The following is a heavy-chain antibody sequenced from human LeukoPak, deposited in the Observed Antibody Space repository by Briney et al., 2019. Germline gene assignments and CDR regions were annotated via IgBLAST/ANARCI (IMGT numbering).Heavy chain of an antibody. V-gene: IGHV1-46*01. CDR1: GYTFTNYY. J-gene: IGHJ3*02. D-gene: IGHD5-24*01. CDR3: ARVRDGYNAAFDI. CDR2: FNPSGGST. Sequence: ASVKVSCKASGYTFTNYYMHWVRQAPGQGLEWMGVFNPSGGSTSYAQKFQGRVTMTRDTPTSTVYMELSSLRSEDAAVYYCARVRDGYNAAFDIWGQGTMVTVSS.